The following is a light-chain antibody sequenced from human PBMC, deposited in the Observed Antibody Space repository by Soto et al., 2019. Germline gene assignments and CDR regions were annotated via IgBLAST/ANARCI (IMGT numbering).Light chain of an antibody. CDR2: GAS. CDR1: QSVSSSS. V-gene: IGKV3-20*01. CDR3: QQYGTSPYT. Sequence: EIVLTQSPGTLSLSPGERATLYCRASQSVSSSSLAWYQQKPGQAPRLLIYGASSRATGIPDRVSGSGSGTDFTLTITRLEPEDFAVYYCQQYGTSPYTFGQGTKLEIK. J-gene: IGKJ2*01.